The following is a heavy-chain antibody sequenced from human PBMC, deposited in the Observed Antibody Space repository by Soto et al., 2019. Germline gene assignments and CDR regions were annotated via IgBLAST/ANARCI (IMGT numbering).Heavy chain of an antibody. CDR1: GFTFSDYG. D-gene: IGHD1-26*01. J-gene: IGHJ4*02. Sequence: GGSLRLSCVASGFTFSDYGIHWVRQAPDKGLEWVAVVWFDGSIQYYGDSVKGRFTISRDNSNNTVDLQMNNLRAEDTAVYYCARVDFGGSSYYFDYWGQGTPVTVSS. CDR2: VWFDGSIQ. CDR3: ARVDFGGSSYYFDY. V-gene: IGHV3-33*01.